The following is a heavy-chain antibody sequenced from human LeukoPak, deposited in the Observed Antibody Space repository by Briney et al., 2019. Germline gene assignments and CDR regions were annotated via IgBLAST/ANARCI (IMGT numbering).Heavy chain of an antibody. Sequence: GGSLRLSCAASGFTFDDYAMHWVRQAPGKGLEWVSLISGDGGSTYYADSVKGRFTISRDNSKNTLYLQMNSLRAEDTAVYYCARGGYFDLWGRGTLVTVSS. CDR2: ISGDGGST. V-gene: IGHV3-43*02. CDR3: ARGGYFDL. CDR1: GFTFDDYA. J-gene: IGHJ2*01.